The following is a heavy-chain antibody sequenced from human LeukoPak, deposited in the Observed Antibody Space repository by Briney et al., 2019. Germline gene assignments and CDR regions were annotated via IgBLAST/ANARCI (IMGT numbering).Heavy chain of an antibody. D-gene: IGHD3-3*01. V-gene: IGHV1-69*04. CDR1: GGTFSSYA. CDR3: ASCSRFLEWLQEKPSDGMDV. J-gene: IGHJ6*02. CDR2: IIPILGIA. Sequence: SVKVSCKASGGTFSSYAISWVRQAPGQGLEWMGRIIPILGIANYAQKFQGRVTITADKSTSTAYMELSSLRSEDTAVYYCASCSRFLEWLQEKPSDGMDVWGQGTTVTVSS.